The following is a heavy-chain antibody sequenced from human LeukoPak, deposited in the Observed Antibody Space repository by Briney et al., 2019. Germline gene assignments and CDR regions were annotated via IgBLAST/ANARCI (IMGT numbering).Heavy chain of an antibody. D-gene: IGHD3-22*01. CDR2: IYPGDSDT. CDR3: ARVGDDTRSVYYYYMDV. V-gene: IGHV5-51*01. J-gene: IGHJ6*03. CDR1: GYSFTSYW. Sequence: GESLKISCKGSGYSFTSYWIGWVRQMPGKGLDWMGIIYPGDSDTRYSPSFQGQVTISADKSISTAYLQWSSLKASDTAMYYCARVGDDTRSVYYYYMDVWGKGTTVTVSS.